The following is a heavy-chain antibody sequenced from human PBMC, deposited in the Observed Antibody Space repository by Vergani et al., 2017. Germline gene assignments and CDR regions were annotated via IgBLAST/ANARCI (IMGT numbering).Heavy chain of an antibody. D-gene: IGHD2-2*01. CDR2: INPSGGST. CDR3: ALAESSTSCINSVCITPETGSWFDP. J-gene: IGHJ5*02. CDR1: GYTFTGYY. Sequence: QVQLVQSGAEVKKPGASVKVSCKASGYTFTGYYMHWVRQAPGQGLEWMGIINPSGGSTSYAQKFQDRVTITRDRSMSTAYMELSSLRSEDTAMYYCALAESSTSCINSVCITPETGSWFDPWGQGTLVTVSS. V-gene: IGHV1-46*01.